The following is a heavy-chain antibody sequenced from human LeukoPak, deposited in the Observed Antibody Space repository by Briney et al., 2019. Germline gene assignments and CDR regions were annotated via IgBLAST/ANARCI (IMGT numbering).Heavy chain of an antibody. V-gene: IGHV3-74*01. CDR2: IRSDGSVS. Sequence: GGSLRLSCAASGFTFSDSWMHWVRQVPGKGLVSVSLIRSDGSVSYYADSVKGRFTISRDNAKNTLYLQMNSLRAEDTAVYYCARDPYDYVWGSYDDYWGQGTLVTVSS. D-gene: IGHD3-16*01. CDR3: ARDPYDYVWGSYDDY. J-gene: IGHJ4*02. CDR1: GFTFSDSW.